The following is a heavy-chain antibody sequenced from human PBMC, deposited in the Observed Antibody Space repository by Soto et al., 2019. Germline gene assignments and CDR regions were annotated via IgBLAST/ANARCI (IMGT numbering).Heavy chain of an antibody. V-gene: IGHV1-18*01. CDR3: ARSRYYFDS. J-gene: IGHJ4*02. CDR1: GYTLKNYG. Sequence: QVHLVQSGGAVKKPGASVQVSCKASGYTLKNYGIGWVRQAPGLGPEWVGWIKVDNGDTKYAEKLQGRVTLTTDTSTSTAYMELRNLRSDDTAFNYCARSRYYFDSWGQGTLVTVSS. CDR2: IKVDNGDT.